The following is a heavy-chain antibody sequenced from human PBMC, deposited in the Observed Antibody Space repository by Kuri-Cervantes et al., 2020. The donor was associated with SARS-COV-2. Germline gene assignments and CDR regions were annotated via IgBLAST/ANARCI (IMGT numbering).Heavy chain of an antibody. CDR3: AREFPQGRIFGVVPTRYYYYYMDV. J-gene: IGHJ6*03. CDR1: GGTFSSYA. Sequence: VKVSCKASGGTFSSYAISWVRQAPGQGLEWMGRIIPIFGTANYAQKFQGRVTITADESTSTAYMELSSLRSEDTAVYYCAREFPQGRIFGVVPTRYYYYYMDVWGKGTAVTVSS. D-gene: IGHD3-3*01. V-gene: IGHV1-69*15. CDR2: IIPIFGTA.